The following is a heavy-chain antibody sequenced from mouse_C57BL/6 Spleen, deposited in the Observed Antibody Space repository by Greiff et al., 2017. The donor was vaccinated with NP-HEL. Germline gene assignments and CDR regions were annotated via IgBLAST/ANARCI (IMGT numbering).Heavy chain of an antibody. J-gene: IGHJ1*03. V-gene: IGHV1-55*01. CDR2: IYPGSGST. D-gene: IGHD1-1*01. CDR1: GYTFTSYW. Sequence: VQLQQPGAELVKPGASVKMSCKASGYTFTSYWITWVKQRPGQGLEWIGDIYPGSGSTNYNEKFKSKATLTVDTSSSTAYMQLSSLTSEDSAVYYCARSTGSSTWYFDVWGTGTTVTVSS. CDR3: ARSTGSSTWYFDV.